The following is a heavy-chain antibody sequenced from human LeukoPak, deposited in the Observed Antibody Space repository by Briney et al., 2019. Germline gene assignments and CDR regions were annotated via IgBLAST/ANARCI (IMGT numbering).Heavy chain of an antibody. CDR3: ARQWYYYDSSGYLMGAFDI. CDR1: GYHFTSYW. V-gene: IGHV5-51*01. J-gene: IGHJ3*02. CDR2: IYPGDSDT. D-gene: IGHD3-22*01. Sequence: GGSLKISCKGSGYHFTSYWIAWVRQLPGKGLEWMGIIYPGDSDTRYSPSFQGQVTISADKSISTAYLQWSSLKASDTAMYYCARQWYYYDSSGYLMGAFDIWGQGTMVTVSS.